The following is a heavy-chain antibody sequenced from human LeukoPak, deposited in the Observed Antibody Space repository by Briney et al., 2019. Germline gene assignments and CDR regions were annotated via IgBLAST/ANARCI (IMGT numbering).Heavy chain of an antibody. Sequence: SETLSLTCAVYGGSFRGYYWSWIPHPPGKGLEGIGEINHSGSTNYNPSLKSRVTISVDTSKNQFSLKLSSVTAADTAVYYCARGGGLPDSSSSSRRYYYYYYMDVWGKGTTVTVSS. V-gene: IGHV4-34*01. CDR3: ARGGGLPDSSSSSRRYYYYYYMDV. CDR2: INHSGST. J-gene: IGHJ6*03. CDR1: GGSFRGYY. D-gene: IGHD6-6*01.